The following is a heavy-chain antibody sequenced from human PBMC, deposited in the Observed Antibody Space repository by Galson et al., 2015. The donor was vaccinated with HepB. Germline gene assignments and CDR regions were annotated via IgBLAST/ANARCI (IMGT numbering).Heavy chain of an antibody. V-gene: IGHV3-30*18. CDR3: AKNREWCGESTQSFDY. Sequence: SLRLSCAASGFTFSSYGMHWVRQAPGKGLEWVAVISYDGSNKYYADSVKGRFTISRDNSKNTLFLQMNSLRAEDTAVYYCAKNREWCGESTQSFDYWGQGSLVTVSS. CDR1: GFTFSSYG. D-gene: IGHD3-10*01. CDR2: ISYDGSNK. J-gene: IGHJ4*02.